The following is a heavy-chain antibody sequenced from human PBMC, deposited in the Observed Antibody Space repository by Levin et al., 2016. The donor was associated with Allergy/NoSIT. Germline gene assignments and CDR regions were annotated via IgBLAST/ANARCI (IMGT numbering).Heavy chain of an antibody. D-gene: IGHD6-13*01. CDR3: AKDWYSSSWFEYAV. V-gene: IGHV3-23*01. J-gene: IGHJ4*02. CDR2: ISGSGGST. Sequence: WIRQPPGKGLEWVSAISGSGGSTYYADSVKGRFTISRDNSKNTLYLQMNSLRAEDTAVYYCAKDWYSSSWFEYAVWGQGTLVTVSS.